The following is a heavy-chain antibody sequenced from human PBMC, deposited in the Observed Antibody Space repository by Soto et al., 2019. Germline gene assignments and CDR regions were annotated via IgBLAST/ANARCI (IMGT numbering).Heavy chain of an antibody. CDR2: ISGSGGGT. J-gene: IGHJ4*02. CDR1: GFTFSNYA. Sequence: PGGSLRLSCAASGFTFSNYAMSWVRQAPGKGLEWVSAISGSGGGTYYADAVKGRFTISRDISKNMLYMQMNSLRAEDTAIYYCAEDMMDILTGYAPGPFDYWGQGILVTVSS. D-gene: IGHD3-9*01. V-gene: IGHV3-23*01. CDR3: AEDMMDILTGYAPGPFDY.